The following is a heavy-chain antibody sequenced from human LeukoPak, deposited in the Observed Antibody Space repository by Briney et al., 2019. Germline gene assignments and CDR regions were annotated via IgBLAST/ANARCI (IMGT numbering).Heavy chain of an antibody. CDR3: ARNGRVRRVVKDLFEY. D-gene: IGHD3-10*01. CDR1: GYTFTDYD. Sequence: GASVRVSCKTSGYTFTDYDITWVRQAPGQGFEWMGRVSPYNGNTYYSQRFQDRVIITKDTSTGTAYMDLRDLRTDDTAMYYCARNGRVRRVVKDLFEYWGQGTLVAVSS. V-gene: IGHV1-18*01. CDR2: VSPYNGNT. J-gene: IGHJ4*02.